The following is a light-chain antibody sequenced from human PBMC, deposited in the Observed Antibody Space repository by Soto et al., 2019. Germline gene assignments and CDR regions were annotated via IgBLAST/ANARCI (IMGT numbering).Light chain of an antibody. Sequence: DIVMTQSPDSLSVSLGERATINCKSSQSVIHSSNDKNYLAWFQQKPGQPPKLLIYWATTRESGAPDRFSGSGSGTDFTLTISSLQAEDVAVYYCQQYYSTPQTFGQGTLLEIK. CDR3: QQYYSTPQT. V-gene: IGKV4-1*01. CDR1: QSVIHSSNDKNY. CDR2: WAT. J-gene: IGKJ5*01.